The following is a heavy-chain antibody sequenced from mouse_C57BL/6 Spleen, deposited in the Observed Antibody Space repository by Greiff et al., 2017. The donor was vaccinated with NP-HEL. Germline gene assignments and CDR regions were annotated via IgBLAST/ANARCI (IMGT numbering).Heavy chain of an antibody. CDR3: ATYYGSPGWFAY. V-gene: IGHV1-26*01. D-gene: IGHD1-1*01. CDR2: INPNNGGT. J-gene: IGHJ3*01. CDR1: GYTFTDYY. Sequence: EVQLQQSGPELVKPGASVKISCKASGYTFTDYYMNWVKQSHGKSLEWIGDINPNNGGTSYNQKFKGKATLTVDKASSTAYMELRSLTSEDSAVYYCATYYGSPGWFAYWGQGTLVTVSA.